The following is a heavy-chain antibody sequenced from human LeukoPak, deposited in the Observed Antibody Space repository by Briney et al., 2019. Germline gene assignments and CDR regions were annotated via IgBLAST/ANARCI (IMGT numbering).Heavy chain of an antibody. CDR2: IYYSGST. D-gene: IGHD2-15*01. CDR1: GGSISSYY. V-gene: IGHV4-59*12. J-gene: IGHJ3*02. CDR3: ARESGGYCSGGSCSDAFDI. Sequence: SETLSLTCTVSGGSISSYYWSWIRQPPGKGLEWIGYIYYSGSTNYNPSLKSRVTISVDTSKNQFSLKLSSVTAADTAVYYCARESGGYCSGGSCSDAFDIWGQGTMVTVSS.